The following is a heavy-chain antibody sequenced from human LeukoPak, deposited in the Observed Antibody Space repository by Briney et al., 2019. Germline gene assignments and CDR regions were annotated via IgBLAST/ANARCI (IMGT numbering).Heavy chain of an antibody. Sequence: GGSLRLSCAASGFTFDDYAMHGVRQAPGKGLEWVSGISWNSGSIGYADSVKGRFTISRDNSKKTVHLQMDSLRGEDMAVYYCAREPRCGSTSCQSYFDYWGQGTLVTVSS. D-gene: IGHD2-2*01. J-gene: IGHJ4*02. V-gene: IGHV3-9*03. CDR1: GFTFDDYA. CDR3: AREPRCGSTSCQSYFDY. CDR2: ISWNSGSI.